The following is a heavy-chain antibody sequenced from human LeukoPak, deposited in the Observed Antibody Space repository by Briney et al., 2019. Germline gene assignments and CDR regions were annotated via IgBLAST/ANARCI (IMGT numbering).Heavy chain of an antibody. CDR3: ARNYIVVVPAAISYYYYYMDV. Sequence: AETLSLTCAVYGGSFSGYYWSWIRQPPGKGLEWIGEINHSGSTNYNPSLKSRVTMSVDTSKNQFSLKLSSVTAADTAVYYCARNYIVVVPAAISYYYYYMDVWGKGTTVTISS. D-gene: IGHD2-2*01. CDR1: GGSFSGYY. J-gene: IGHJ6*03. V-gene: IGHV4-34*01. CDR2: INHSGST.